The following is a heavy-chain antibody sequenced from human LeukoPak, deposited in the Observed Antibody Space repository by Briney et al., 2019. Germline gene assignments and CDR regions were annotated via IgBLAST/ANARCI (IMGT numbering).Heavy chain of an antibody. J-gene: IGHJ4*02. D-gene: IGHD2-21*01. V-gene: IGHV3-11*04. Sequence: PGRSLRLSCAASGFTFSDYYMSWIRQAPGKGLAWVSYISSSGSSIYYADSVKGRFTFSRDNAQNSLSLQMNSLRDEDTAVYYCARIDWGQFEYWGQGRLVTVSS. CDR3: ARIDWGQFEY. CDR2: ISSSGSSI. CDR1: GFTFSDYY.